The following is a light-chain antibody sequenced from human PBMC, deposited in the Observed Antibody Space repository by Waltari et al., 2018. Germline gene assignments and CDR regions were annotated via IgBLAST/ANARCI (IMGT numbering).Light chain of an antibody. Sequence: DIQMTQSPSSLSASVGDRVTITCRASQGISNSLAWYQQKPGKAPKLLLYAASRLESGVPSRFSGSGSGTDYTLTISSLQPEDFATYYCQQDYSTPKWTFGQGTKVEIK. CDR3: QQDYSTPKWT. V-gene: IGKV1-NL1*01. CDR2: AAS. J-gene: IGKJ1*01. CDR1: QGISNS.